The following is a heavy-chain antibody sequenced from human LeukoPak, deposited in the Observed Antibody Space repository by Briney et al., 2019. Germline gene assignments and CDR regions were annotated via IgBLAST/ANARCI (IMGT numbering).Heavy chain of an antibody. V-gene: IGHV3-48*04. J-gene: IGHJ6*04. Sequence: TGGSLRLSCAVSGFIFNTYSMNWVRQAPGKGLEWVSYISSSSSTIYYADSVKGRFTISRDNAKNSLYLQMNSLRAEDTAVYYCAELGITMIGGVWGKGTTVTISS. CDR1: GFIFNTYS. CDR3: AELGITMIGGV. CDR2: ISSSSSTI. D-gene: IGHD3-10*02.